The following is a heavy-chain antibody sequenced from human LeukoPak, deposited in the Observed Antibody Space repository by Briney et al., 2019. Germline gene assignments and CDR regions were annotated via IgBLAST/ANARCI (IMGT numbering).Heavy chain of an antibody. J-gene: IGHJ4*02. D-gene: IGHD6-13*01. CDR1: GYSISSGYY. V-gene: IGHV4-38-2*01. CDR2: IYHSGST. CDR3: ARGEQQLAIDY. Sequence: SETLSLTCAVSGYSISSGYYWGWIRQPPGKGLEWIGSIYHSGSTYYNPSLKSRVTILVDTSKNQFSLKLSSVTAADTAVYYCARGEQQLAIDYWGQGTLVTVSS.